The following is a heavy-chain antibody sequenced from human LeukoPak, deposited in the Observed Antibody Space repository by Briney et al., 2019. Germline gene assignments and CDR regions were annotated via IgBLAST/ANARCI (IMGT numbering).Heavy chain of an antibody. Sequence: GGSLRLSCAASGFTFSSYSMNWVRQAPGKGLEWVAHLSFDGSRTYYADSVKGRVTISRDNSKNTLYLQMNSLRADDTAVYYCARDREWLIRGGYYYYYGMDVWGQGTTVTVSS. D-gene: IGHD6-19*01. CDR3: ARDREWLIRGGYYYYYGMDV. CDR2: LSFDGSRT. V-gene: IGHV3-30*03. CDR1: GFTFSSYS. J-gene: IGHJ6*02.